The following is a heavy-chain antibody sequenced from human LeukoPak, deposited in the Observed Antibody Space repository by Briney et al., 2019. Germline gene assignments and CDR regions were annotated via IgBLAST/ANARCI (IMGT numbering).Heavy chain of an antibody. J-gene: IGHJ6*03. CDR2: ISWDGGST. CDR3: AKDGLPPEYDFWSQKPGYYMDV. D-gene: IGHD3-3*01. V-gene: IGHV3-43*01. Sequence: HGGSLRLSCAASGLTFDDYTMHWVRQAPGKGLEWVSLISWDGGSTYYADSVKGRFTISRDNSKNSLYLQMNSLRTEDTALYYCAKDGLPPEYDFWSQKPGYYMDVWGKGTTVTVSS. CDR1: GLTFDDYT.